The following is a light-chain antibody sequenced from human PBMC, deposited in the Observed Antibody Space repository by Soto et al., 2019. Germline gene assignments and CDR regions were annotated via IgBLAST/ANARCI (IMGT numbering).Light chain of an antibody. CDR1: SSDFGSYSV. Sequence: QSVLTQPASVSGSPGQSITISCTGTSSDFGSYSVVSWYQQHPGKAPKLLIYEGTKRPSGVSSRFSGSKSGNTASLTISGLQAEDEADYYCSSYTNSDTWVFGGGTKLTVL. V-gene: IGLV2-14*02. J-gene: IGLJ3*02. CDR2: EGT. CDR3: SSYTNSDTWV.